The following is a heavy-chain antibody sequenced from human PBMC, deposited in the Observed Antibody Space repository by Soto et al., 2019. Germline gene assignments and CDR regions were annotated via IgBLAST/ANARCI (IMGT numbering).Heavy chain of an antibody. J-gene: IGHJ4*02. CDR2: ISSSGSTI. CDR1: GFTFSDYY. Sequence: GGSLRLSCAASGFTFSDYYMSWIRQAPGKGLEWVSYISSSGSTIYYADSVKGRFTISRDNSKNTLYLQMNSLRAEDTAVYYCARARYCTNGVCYFFDYWGQGTLVTVSS. D-gene: IGHD2-8*01. CDR3: ARARYCTNGVCYFFDY. V-gene: IGHV3-11*04.